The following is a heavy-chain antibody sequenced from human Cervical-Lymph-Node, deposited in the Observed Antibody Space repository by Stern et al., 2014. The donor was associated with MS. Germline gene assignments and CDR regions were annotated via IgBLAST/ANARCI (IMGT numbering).Heavy chain of an antibody. J-gene: IGHJ4*02. D-gene: IGHD2-2*01. Sequence: QVTLKESGPTLVKPTQTLTLTCTFSGFSLSTSGVGVGWIRQPPGKALEWLGFIYWDDSKRYSPSLKNRLTITKDTSKNQVVLTMNNMDPVDTATFYCATHAPGVVPAALDYWGQGTLVTVS. V-gene: IGHV2-5*02. CDR2: IYWDDSK. CDR3: ATHAPGVVPAALDY. CDR1: GFSLSTSGVG.